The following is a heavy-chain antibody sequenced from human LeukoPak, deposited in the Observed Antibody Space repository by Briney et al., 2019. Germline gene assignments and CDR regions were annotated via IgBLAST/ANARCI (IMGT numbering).Heavy chain of an antibody. CDR3: ARVWSDYVASEYFDL. V-gene: IGHV4-59*08. CDR1: GGSISSYY. J-gene: IGHJ2*01. Sequence: SGTLALTCTVSGGSISSYYWSWIRQPPGKGLEWIGYIYYSGSTYYNPSLKSRVTISVDTSKNQFSLKLSSVTAADTAVYYCARVWSDYVASEYFDLWGRGTLVTVSS. CDR2: IYYSGST. D-gene: IGHD4-17*01.